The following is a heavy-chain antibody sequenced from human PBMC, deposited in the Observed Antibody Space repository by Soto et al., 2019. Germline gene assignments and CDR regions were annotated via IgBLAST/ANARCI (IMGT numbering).Heavy chain of an antibody. CDR2: FDPEDAET. J-gene: IGHJ4*02. CDR3: TSLTPYFDF. V-gene: IGHV1-24*01. CDR1: GYSLTGTS. Sequence: QVHLVQSGAEVKTPGASVKVSCKVSGYSLTGTSMHWVRQSPGKGLEWMGGFDPEDAETFYAQKFQARVTMTEDSSTDTAYMELTNLTSADTAIYFCTSLTPYFDFWGQGTPVTVSS.